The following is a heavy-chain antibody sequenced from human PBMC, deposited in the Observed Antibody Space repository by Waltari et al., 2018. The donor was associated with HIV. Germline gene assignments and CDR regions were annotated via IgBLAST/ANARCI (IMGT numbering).Heavy chain of an antibody. J-gene: IGHJ2*01. D-gene: IGHD6-13*01. CDR3: ARDPRIAAADPYWYFDL. V-gene: IGHV4-30-4*01. CDR2: IYYSGST. Sequence: QVQLQESGPGLVKPSQTLSLTCTVSGGPISSGDYYWSWIRTPPRKGLEWIGYIYYSGSTYYNPSLKSRVTISVDTSKNQFSLKLSSVTAADTAVYYCARDPRIAAADPYWYFDLWGRGTLVTVSS. CDR1: GGPISSGDYY.